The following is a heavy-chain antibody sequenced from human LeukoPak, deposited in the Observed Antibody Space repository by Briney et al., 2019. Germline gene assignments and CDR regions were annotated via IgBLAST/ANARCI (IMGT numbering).Heavy chain of an antibody. CDR3: ARGAARVNDY. Sequence: SETLSLTCAVYGGSFSGYYWSWIRQPPGKGLEWIEEINHSGSTNYNPSLKSRVTISVDTSKNQFSLKLSSVTAADTAVYYCARGAARVNDYWGQGTLVTVSS. CDR2: INHSGST. CDR1: GGSFSGYY. D-gene: IGHD6-6*01. J-gene: IGHJ4*02. V-gene: IGHV4-34*01.